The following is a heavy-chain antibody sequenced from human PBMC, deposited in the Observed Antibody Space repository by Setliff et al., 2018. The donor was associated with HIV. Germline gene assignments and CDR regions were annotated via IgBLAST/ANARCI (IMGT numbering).Heavy chain of an antibody. J-gene: IGHJ6*03. CDR3: ARGRIALNYYYYMDF. CDR2: ITNDGKKK. D-gene: IGHD6-13*01. CDR1: GFSFSASG. V-gene: IGHV3-30*01. Sequence: SCVASGFSFSASGAHWVRQAPGKGLEWVALITNDGKKKYYADSVTGRFTISRDNSKDTVYLQMNTLSGEDTAVYYCARGRIALNYYYYMDFWGKGTSVTVSS.